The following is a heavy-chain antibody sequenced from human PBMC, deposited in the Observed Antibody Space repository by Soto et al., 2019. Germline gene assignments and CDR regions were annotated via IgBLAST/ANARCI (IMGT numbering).Heavy chain of an antibody. J-gene: IGHJ5*02. CDR3: AREDRILTGYYSTRGPFDP. CDR2: IYYSGST. D-gene: IGHD3-9*01. CDR1: GGSVSSGSYY. Sequence: TSETLSLTCTVSGGSVSSGSYYWSWIRQPPGKGLEWIGYIYYSGSTNHNPSLKSRVTISLDTSKNQFSLNLTSVTAADTAVYYCAREDRILTGYYSTRGPFDPWGQGTLVTVSS. V-gene: IGHV4-61*01.